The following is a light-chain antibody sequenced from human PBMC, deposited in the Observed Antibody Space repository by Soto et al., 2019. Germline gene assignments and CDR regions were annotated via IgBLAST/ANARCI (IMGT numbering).Light chain of an antibody. J-gene: IGLJ1*01. CDR1: SSDVGGYNY. CDR2: EVN. CDR3: SSYAGSSNV. Sequence: LTQPPSASGSPGQSVAISCTGTSSDVGGYNYVSWYQQHPGKAPKLMIYEVNKRPSGVPDRFSGSKSGNTASLTVSGLQAEDEADYYCSSYAGSSNVFGTGTKGTVL. V-gene: IGLV2-8*01.